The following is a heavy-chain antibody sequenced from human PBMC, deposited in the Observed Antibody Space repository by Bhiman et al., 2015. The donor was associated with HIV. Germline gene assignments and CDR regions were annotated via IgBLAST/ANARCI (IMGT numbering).Heavy chain of an antibody. CDR2: ISSSSSYI. CDR1: GFTFSIYT. J-gene: IGHJ4*02. CDR3: ASGSGSVNFDY. D-gene: IGHD3-10*01. Sequence: EVQLVESGGGLVKPGGSLRLSCAASGFTFSIYTMNWVRQAPGKGLEWVSSISSSSSYIYYADSLKGRFTISRDNAKNSLYLQMNSLRAEDTAVYYCASGSGSVNFDYWGQGTLVTVSS. V-gene: IGHV3-21*01.